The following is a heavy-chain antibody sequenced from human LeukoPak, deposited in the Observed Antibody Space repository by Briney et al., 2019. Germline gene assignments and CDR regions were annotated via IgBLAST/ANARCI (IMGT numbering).Heavy chain of an antibody. CDR1: GFTFSSYN. CDR2: ITSSATYI. V-gene: IGHV3-21*04. J-gene: IGHJ4*02. CDR3: AKMPISQDSSSWYLDY. D-gene: IGHD6-13*01. Sequence: GGCLRLSCAASGFTFSSYNMNWVRQAPGKAMEWVSSITSSATYIFYADSVKGRFTISRDNAKNSLYLQMDSLRAEDTAVYHCAKMPISQDSSSWYLDYWGQGTLVTVSS.